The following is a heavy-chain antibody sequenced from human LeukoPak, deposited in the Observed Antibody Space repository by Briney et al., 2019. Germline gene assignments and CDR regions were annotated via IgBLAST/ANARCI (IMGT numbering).Heavy chain of an antibody. Sequence: SETLSLTCTVSGGSISSNSYYWSWIRQPAGKGLGWIGRIYTSGTTNYNPSLKSRVTISVDTSKNQFSLKLSSVTAADTAVYYCARDPYYYYYMDVWGKGTTVTVSS. CDR2: IYTSGTT. J-gene: IGHJ6*03. CDR1: GGSISSNSYY. V-gene: IGHV4-61*02. CDR3: ARDPYYYYYMDV.